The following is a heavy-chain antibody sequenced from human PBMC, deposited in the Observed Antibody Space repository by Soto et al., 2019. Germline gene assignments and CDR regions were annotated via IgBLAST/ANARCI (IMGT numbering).Heavy chain of an antibody. D-gene: IGHD3-22*01. CDR2: INPSGGST. CDR1: GYTFTSYY. CDR3: ARLGYYYDSSGYYPDSDY. Sequence: QVQLVQSGAEVKKPGASVKVSCKASGYTFTSYYMHWVRQAPGQGLEWMGIINPSGGSTSYAQKFQGRVTMTRDTSTSPVYMELSSLRSEDTAVYYCARLGYYYDSSGYYPDSDYWGQGTLVTVSS. V-gene: IGHV1-46*01. J-gene: IGHJ4*02.